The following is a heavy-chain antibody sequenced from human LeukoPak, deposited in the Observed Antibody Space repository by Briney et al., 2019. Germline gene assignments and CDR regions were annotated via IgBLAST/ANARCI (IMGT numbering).Heavy chain of an antibody. CDR2: INHSGST. J-gene: IGHJ4*02. V-gene: IGHV4-34*01. CDR1: GGSFSGYY. CDR3: ARAGVVVIALDY. Sequence: SETLSLTCAVYGGSFSGYYWSWIRQPPGEGLEWIGEINHSGSTNYNPSLKSRVTISVDTSKNQFSLKLSSVTAADTAVYYCARAGVVVIALDYWGQGTLVTVSS. D-gene: IGHD3-22*01.